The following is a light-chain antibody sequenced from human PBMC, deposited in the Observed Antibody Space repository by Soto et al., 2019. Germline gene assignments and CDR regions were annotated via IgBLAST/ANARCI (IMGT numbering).Light chain of an antibody. CDR3: QSYDSSLSVDVV. CDR1: SSNIGAGYD. J-gene: IGLJ2*01. CDR2: GNS. Sequence: QAVVTQPPSVSGAPGQRVTISCTGSSSNIGAGYDVHWYQQLPGTAPKLLIYGNSNRPSGAPDRFSGSKSGTSASLAITGLQAEDEADYYCQSYDSSLSVDVVFGGGTKLTVL. V-gene: IGLV1-40*01.